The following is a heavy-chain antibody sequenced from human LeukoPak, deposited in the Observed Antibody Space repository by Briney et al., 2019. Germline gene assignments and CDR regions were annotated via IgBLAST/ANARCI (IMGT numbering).Heavy chain of an antibody. CDR2: IWSDGSNK. Sequence: GGSLRLSCAASGFTFSNYWMSWVRQAPGKGLEWVAVIWSDGSNKYYADSVKGRFTISRDNSKNTLYLQMTSLRAEDTAVYYCAGLLWNYVWGSYRPNADYGMDVWGQGTTVTVSS. D-gene: IGHD3-16*02. J-gene: IGHJ6*02. CDR3: AGLLWNYVWGSYRPNADYGMDV. V-gene: IGHV3-33*08. CDR1: GFTFSNYW.